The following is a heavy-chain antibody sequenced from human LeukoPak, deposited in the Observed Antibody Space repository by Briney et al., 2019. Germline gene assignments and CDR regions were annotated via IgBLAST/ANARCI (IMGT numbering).Heavy chain of an antibody. CDR1: GFTFNNYA. V-gene: IGHV3-23*01. Sequence: GGSLRLSCAASGFTFNNYAMNWVRQAPGKGLEWVSVINDSGGSTFYADSVKGRFSTSRDNSNLYLQMSSLRAEDTAVYYCARSLKWSLVGFDYWGQGTLVTVSS. CDR2: INDSGGST. D-gene: IGHD1-26*01. J-gene: IGHJ4*02. CDR3: ARSLKWSLVGFDY.